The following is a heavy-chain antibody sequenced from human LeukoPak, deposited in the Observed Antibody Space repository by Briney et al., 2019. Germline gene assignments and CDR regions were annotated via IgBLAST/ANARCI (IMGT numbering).Heavy chain of an antibody. J-gene: IGHJ3*02. D-gene: IGHD2-15*01. CDR2: LDVGGST. CDR3: ARGGNSGGSLRSPFDI. Sequence: GGSLRLSCAASGLSVSGNYMSWVRQPPGKGPEWVSVLDVGGSTYYADSVKGRFTISGDKSKNTLYLQINSLRAEDTAVYYCARGGNSGGSLRSPFDIWGRGTMVTVSS. V-gene: IGHV3-53*01. CDR1: GLSVSGNY.